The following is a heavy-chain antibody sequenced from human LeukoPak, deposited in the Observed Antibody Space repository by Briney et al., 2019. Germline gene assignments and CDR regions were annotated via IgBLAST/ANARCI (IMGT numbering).Heavy chain of an antibody. CDR3: ARDRRYDFWSGYYPFDY. D-gene: IGHD3-3*01. V-gene: IGHV3-7*01. CDR1: GFTFSDYY. Sequence: GGSLRLSCAASGFTFSDYYMSWVRQAPGKGLEWVANIKQDGSEKYYVDTVKGRFTISRDNAKNSLYLQMNSLRAEDTAVYYCARDRRYDFWSGYYPFDYWGQGTLVTVSS. CDR2: IKQDGSEK. J-gene: IGHJ4*02.